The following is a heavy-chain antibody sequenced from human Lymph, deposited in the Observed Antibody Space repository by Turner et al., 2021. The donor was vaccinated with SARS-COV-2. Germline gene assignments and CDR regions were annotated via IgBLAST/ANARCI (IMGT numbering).Heavy chain of an antibody. J-gene: IGHJ4*02. CDR1: GYTFTRYE. D-gene: IGHD3-16*02. V-gene: IGHV1-8*01. CDR2: MNPNSGDT. CDR3: ARGFSWLGELSFPGY. Sequence: QVQLVQSGPEVKQPGASVKVSCKASGYTFTRYEINWVRQAHGQGLEWMGWMNPNSGDTGYAQKFQGRVTMTRNTSISTAYMELSSLRSEDTAVYYCARGFSWLGELSFPGYWGQGTLVTVSS.